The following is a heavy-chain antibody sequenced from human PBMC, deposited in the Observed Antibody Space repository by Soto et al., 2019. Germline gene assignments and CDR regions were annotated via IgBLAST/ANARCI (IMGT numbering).Heavy chain of an antibody. J-gene: IGHJ3*02. CDR2: IYYSGST. D-gene: IGHD3-22*01. V-gene: IGHV4-39*01. Sequence: QLQLQESGPGLVKPSETLSLTCTVSGGSISSSSYYWGWIRQPPGKGLEWIGSIYYSGSTYYNPSLKGRVTISVDTSKNQFSLKLSSVTAADTAVYYCARLTMIVVVMDAFDIWGQGTMVTVSS. CDR3: ARLTMIVVVMDAFDI. CDR1: GGSISSSSYY.